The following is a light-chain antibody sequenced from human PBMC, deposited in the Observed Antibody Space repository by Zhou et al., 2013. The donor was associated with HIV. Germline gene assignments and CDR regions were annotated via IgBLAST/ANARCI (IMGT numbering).Light chain of an antibody. J-gene: IGKJ4*01. Sequence: DIQMTQSPSSLFASVGDRVTITCRASQGISSSLAWYQQKPEKAPKSLIYAASSLQSGVPSRFSGSDLGQISLSPSAACSLKILLTYYCQQYNSHPLTFGGGTKVE. CDR1: QGISSS. CDR2: AAS. V-gene: IGKV1D-16*01. CDR3: QQYNSHPLT.